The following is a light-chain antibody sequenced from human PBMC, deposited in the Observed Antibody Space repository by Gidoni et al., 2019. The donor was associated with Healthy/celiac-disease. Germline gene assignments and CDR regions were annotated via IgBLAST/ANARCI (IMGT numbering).Light chain of an antibody. J-gene: IGKJ1*01. CDR2: WAS. CDR1: QSVLYSSNNKNY. Sequence: DIVMTQSPDSLAVSLGERATINCKSSQSVLYSSNNKNYLAWYQQKPGQPPKLLIYWASTRESGVPDRFSGSGSGTDFTFTISSLQAEDVAVYYCQQYYSMWTFXQXTKVEIK. CDR3: QQYYSMWT. V-gene: IGKV4-1*01.